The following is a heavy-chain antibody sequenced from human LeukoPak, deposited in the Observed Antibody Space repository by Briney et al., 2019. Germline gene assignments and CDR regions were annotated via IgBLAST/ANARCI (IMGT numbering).Heavy chain of an antibody. CDR2: INHSGST. D-gene: IGHD3-22*01. V-gene: IGHV4-34*01. J-gene: IGHJ4*02. Sequence: SETLSLTCAVYGGSFSGYYWSWIRQPPGKGPEWIGEINHSGSTNYNPSLKSRVTISVDTSKNQFSLKPSSVTAADTAVYYCARAADSVDYFGYWGQGTLVTVSS. CDR3: ARAADSVDYFGY. CDR1: GGSFSGYY.